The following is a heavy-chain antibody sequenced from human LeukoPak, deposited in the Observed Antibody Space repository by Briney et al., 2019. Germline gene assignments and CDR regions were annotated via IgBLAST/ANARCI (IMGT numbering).Heavy chain of an antibody. D-gene: IGHD2-2*01. Sequence: PSETLSLTCTVSGGSISSYYWSWIRQPPGKGLEWIRYIYYSGSTNYNPSLKSRVTISVDTSKNQFSLKLSSVTAADTAVYYCARIVVVPAARVYYYMDVWGKGTTVTVSS. CDR1: GGSISSYY. V-gene: IGHV4-59*01. CDR3: ARIVVVPAARVYYYMDV. J-gene: IGHJ6*03. CDR2: IYYSGST.